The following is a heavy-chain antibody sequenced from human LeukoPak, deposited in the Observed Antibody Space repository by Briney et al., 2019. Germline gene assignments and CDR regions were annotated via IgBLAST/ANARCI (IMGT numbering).Heavy chain of an antibody. CDR1: GGSISSSSYY. CDR3: ARRKRSDSSGWYPKIDY. Sequence: SSETLSLTCTVSGGSISSSSYYWGWIRQPPGKGLEWIGSIYYSGSTYYNPSLKSRVTISVDTSKNQFSLKLSSVTAADTAVYYCARRKRSDSSGWYPKIDYWGQGTLVTVSS. V-gene: IGHV4-39*01. D-gene: IGHD6-19*01. CDR2: IYYSGST. J-gene: IGHJ4*02.